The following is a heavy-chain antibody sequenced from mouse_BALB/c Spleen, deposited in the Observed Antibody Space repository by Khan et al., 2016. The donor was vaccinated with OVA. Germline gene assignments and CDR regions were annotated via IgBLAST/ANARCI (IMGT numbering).Heavy chain of an antibody. CDR3: ARNAYYGNYFDY. Sequence: QVQLQQSGAELVKPGASVKLSCKASGYTFTNYWVHWVKQRPGQGLEWIGEVYPGDGRTNYNEKFKSKATLTVDKSSSTAYMQLSSLTSEDSAVYYCARNAYYGNYFDYWGQGTTLTVSS. CDR1: GYTFTNYW. J-gene: IGHJ2*01. V-gene: IGHV1S81*02. CDR2: VYPGDGRT. D-gene: IGHD2-10*01.